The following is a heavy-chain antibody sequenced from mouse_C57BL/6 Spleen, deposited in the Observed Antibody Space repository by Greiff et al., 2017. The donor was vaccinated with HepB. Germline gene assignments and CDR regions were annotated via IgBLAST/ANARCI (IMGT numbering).Heavy chain of an antibody. CDR1: GYTFTSYW. Sequence: VQLQQPGAELVRPGSSVKLSCKASGYTFTSYWMHWVKQRPIQGLEWIGNIDPSDSETHYNQKFKDKATLTVDKSSSTAYMQLSSLTSEDSAVYYCARDGSFYYGNSFAYWGQGTLVTVSA. V-gene: IGHV1-52*01. CDR2: IDPSDSET. J-gene: IGHJ3*01. CDR3: ARDGSFYYGNSFAY. D-gene: IGHD2-1*01.